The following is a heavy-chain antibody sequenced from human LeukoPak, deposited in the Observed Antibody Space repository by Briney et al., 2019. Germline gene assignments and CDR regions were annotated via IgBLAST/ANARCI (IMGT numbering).Heavy chain of an antibody. D-gene: IGHD3-10*01. CDR2: ISGSGGST. CDR3: AKDRGASIYSWFDP. J-gene: IGHJ5*02. V-gene: IGHV3-23*01. Sequence: PGGSLRLSCAASGFTFSSYAMSWVRQAPGKGLEWASAISGSGGSTYYADSVKGRFTISRDNSKNTLYLQMNSLRAEDTAVYYCAKDRGASIYSWFDPWGQGTLVTVSS. CDR1: GFTFSSYA.